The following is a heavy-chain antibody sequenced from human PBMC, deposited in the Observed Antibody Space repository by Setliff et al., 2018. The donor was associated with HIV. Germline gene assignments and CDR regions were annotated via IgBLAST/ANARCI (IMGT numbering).Heavy chain of an antibody. CDR3: ARGGDDYFDPSGFPH. CDR2: INPTGGST. Sequence: ASVKVSCKASGYTFTSYYIHWVRQAPGQGLEWMGIINPTGGSTSYAQKFQGRVTMTRDTSTSTVYMELSSLRSEDTAVYFCARGGDDYFDPSGFPHWGQGTLVTVSS. V-gene: IGHV1-46*01. D-gene: IGHD3-22*01. J-gene: IGHJ4*02. CDR1: GYTFTSYY.